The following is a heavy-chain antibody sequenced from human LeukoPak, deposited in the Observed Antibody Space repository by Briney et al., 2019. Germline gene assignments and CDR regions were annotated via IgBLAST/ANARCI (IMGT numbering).Heavy chain of an antibody. V-gene: IGHV3-66*01. Sequence: GGSLRLSCAASGFTVTSNHMNWVRQAPGKGLGWVSIIYSGGTTHDADTLKDRFTISRDDSINTLYLQMNSLRAEDTAVYYCARDSSSYYFDYWGQGTLVTVSS. CDR2: IYSGGTT. CDR1: GFTVTSNH. CDR3: ARDSSSYYFDY. J-gene: IGHJ4*02. D-gene: IGHD6-6*01.